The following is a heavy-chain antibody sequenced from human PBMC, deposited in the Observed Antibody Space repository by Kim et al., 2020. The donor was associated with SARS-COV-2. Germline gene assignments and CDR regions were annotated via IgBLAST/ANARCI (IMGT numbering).Heavy chain of an antibody. V-gene: IGHV3-7*03. D-gene: IGHD2-15*01. CDR2: IKQDGSEK. Sequence: GGSLRLSCAASGFTFSSYWMSWVRQAPGKGLEWVANIKQDGSEKYYVDSVKGRFTISRDNAKNSLYLQMNSLRAEDTAVYYCARDFRTRWWSPFDYWGQGTLVTVSS. CDR3: ARDFRTRWWSPFDY. CDR1: GFTFSSYW. J-gene: IGHJ4*02.